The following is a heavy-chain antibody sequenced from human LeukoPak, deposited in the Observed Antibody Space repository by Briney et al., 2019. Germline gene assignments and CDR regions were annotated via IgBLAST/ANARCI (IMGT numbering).Heavy chain of an antibody. V-gene: IGHV4-61*01. D-gene: IGHD3-22*01. Sequence: SETLSLTCTVSGDSVSSRFYYWTWTRQPPGKGLEWIGYIYYSGSTNYNPSLKSRVTISVDTSKNQFSLKLSSVTAADTAVYYCARDHNSSGYPMDVWGQGTTVTVSS. J-gene: IGHJ6*02. CDR3: ARDHNSSGYPMDV. CDR2: IYYSGST. CDR1: GDSVSSRFYY.